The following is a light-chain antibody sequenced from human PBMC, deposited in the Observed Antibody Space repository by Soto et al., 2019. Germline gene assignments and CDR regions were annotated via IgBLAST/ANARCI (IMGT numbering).Light chain of an antibody. Sequence: DIQMTQSPSSLSASVGDRVTITCRASQSISSYLNWYQQKPGKAPKLLIYAASSFQSGVPSRFSGSRSETDFTLTITSLQPEDSATYYSQQGNSFPLTFGGGTKVDIK. CDR1: QSISSY. CDR3: QQGNSFPLT. CDR2: AAS. V-gene: IGKV1-39*01. J-gene: IGKJ4*01.